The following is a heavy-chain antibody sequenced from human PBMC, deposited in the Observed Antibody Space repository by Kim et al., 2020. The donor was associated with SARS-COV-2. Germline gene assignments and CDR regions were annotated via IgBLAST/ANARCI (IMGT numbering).Heavy chain of an antibody. V-gene: IGHV3-33*01. CDR2: ILYDGSNK. CDR3: AREAGEGGYYYYGMDV. J-gene: IGHJ6*02. Sequence: GGSLRLSCAASGFTFSSYGMHWVRQAPGKGLEWVAVILYDGSNKYYADSVKGRFTISRDNSKNTLYLQMNSLRAEDTAVYYCAREAGEGGYYYYGMDVWGQGTTVTVSS. D-gene: IGHD7-27*01. CDR1: GFTFSSYG.